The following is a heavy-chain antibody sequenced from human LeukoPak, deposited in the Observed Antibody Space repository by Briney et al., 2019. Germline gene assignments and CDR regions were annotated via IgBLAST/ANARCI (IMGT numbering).Heavy chain of an antibody. J-gene: IGHJ3*02. D-gene: IGHD3-3*01. CDR1: GFTFSGSA. Sequence: GGSLRLSCAASGFTFSGSAMHWVRQASGKGLEWVGRIRSKANSYATAYAASVKGRFTISRDDSKNTAYLQMNSLKTEDTAVYYCTRTPYDFWIGAFDIWGQGTMVTVSS. CDR3: TRTPYDFWIGAFDI. V-gene: IGHV3-73*01. CDR2: IRSKANSYAT.